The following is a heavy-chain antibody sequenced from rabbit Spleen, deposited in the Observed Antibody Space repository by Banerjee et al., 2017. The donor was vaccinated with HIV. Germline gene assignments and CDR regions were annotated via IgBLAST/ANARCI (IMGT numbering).Heavy chain of an antibody. V-gene: IGHV1S40*01. D-gene: IGHD8-1*01. Sequence: QSLEESGGDLVKPGASLTLTCTASGFSFTYIDYLCWVRQPPGKGPEWIACVAAGVSLTSYYATWAKGRFTISKTSSTTVTLQMTSLTAADTATYFCARDAGSYDYIDVYFNLWGPGTLVTVS. CDR3: ARDAGSYDYIDVYFNL. CDR2: VAAGVSLTS. J-gene: IGHJ4*01. CDR1: GFSFTYIDY.